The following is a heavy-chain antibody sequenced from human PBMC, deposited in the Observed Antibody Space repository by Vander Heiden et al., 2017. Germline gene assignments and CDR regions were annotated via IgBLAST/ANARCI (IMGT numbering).Heavy chain of an antibody. J-gene: IGHJ6*02. Sequence: QVTLTESAPVLVKPTETPPLTCTVPGSSPSTARLGVSWLRQPPGKALEWLAHSFAKDEKSYSTALKSRLTTSKDTAKSQVVLTMTNMDPVDTATYYCARALRFCGSTSCYPYTYYYYAMDVWGQGTTVTVSS. V-gene: IGHV2-26*01. CDR3: ARALRFCGSTSCYPYTYYYYAMDV. D-gene: IGHD2-2*01. CDR1: GSSPSTARLG. CDR2: SFAKDEK.